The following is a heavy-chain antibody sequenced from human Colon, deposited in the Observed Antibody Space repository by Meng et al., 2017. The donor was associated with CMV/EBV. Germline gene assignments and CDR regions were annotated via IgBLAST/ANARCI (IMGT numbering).Heavy chain of an antibody. CDR3: VRGVPTCFNCFQV. CDR1: GFTFSDYN. V-gene: IGHV3-21*01. Sequence: GESLKISWAASGFTFSDYNMNWGRQAPGRGLEWVSSISSSSQFIYYGDSVRGRFTISRDNGKNSLYLQMNSLRVEDTAVYYCVRGVPTCFNCFQVWGQGTLVTVSS. J-gene: IGHJ1*01. CDR2: ISSSSQFI. D-gene: IGHD2-2*01.